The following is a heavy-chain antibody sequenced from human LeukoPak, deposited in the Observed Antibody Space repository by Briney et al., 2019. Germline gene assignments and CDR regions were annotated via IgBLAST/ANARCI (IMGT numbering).Heavy chain of an antibody. D-gene: IGHD3-3*01. V-gene: IGHV1-2*02. CDR2: INPNSGGT. J-gene: IGHJ4*02. CDR1: GYTFTGYY. CDR3: ARGGEVYYDFWSGYYGEY. Sequence: ASVKVSCTASGYTFTGYYMHWVRQAPGQGLEWMGWINPNSGGTNYAQKFQGRVTMTRDTSISTAYMELSRLRSDDTAVYYCARGGEVYYDFWSGYYGEYWGQGTLVTVSS.